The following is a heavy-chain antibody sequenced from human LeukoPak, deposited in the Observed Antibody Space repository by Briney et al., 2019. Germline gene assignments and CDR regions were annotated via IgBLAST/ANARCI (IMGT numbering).Heavy chain of an antibody. CDR1: GFTFSSYA. Sequence: PGGSLRLSCAASGFTFSSYAMSWVRQAPGKGLEWVSGISGSGGSTYYADSVKGRFTISRDNSKNTLYLQMNSLRAEDTAVYYCAKDFGYCSGGRCLGAPIDYWGQGTLVTVSS. J-gene: IGHJ4*02. CDR3: AKDFGYCSGGRCLGAPIDY. V-gene: IGHV3-23*01. CDR2: ISGSGGST. D-gene: IGHD2-15*01.